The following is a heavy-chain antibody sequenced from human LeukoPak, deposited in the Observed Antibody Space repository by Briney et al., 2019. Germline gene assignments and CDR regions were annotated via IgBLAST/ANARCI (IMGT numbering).Heavy chain of an antibody. CDR1: EFTFSSYE. D-gene: IGHD2-2*01. J-gene: IGHJ4*02. CDR3: ARDGGDCDSTSCYDRLDY. Sequence: PGGSLRLSCAASEFTFSSYEMNWVRQAPGKGLEWVSYISSSGGTIYYADSLKGRFTISRDNAKNSLFLQMNSLRAEDTAVYYCARDGGDCDSTSCYDRLDYWGQGTLVTVSS. V-gene: IGHV3-48*03. CDR2: ISSSGGTI.